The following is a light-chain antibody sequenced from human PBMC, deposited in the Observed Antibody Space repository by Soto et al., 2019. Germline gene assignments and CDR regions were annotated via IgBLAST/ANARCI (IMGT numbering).Light chain of an antibody. CDR3: QQPPYT. CDR2: ATS. CDR1: QTPRTF. J-gene: IGKJ2*01. Sequence: DIQMTQSPSSLSASVGDRVTITCRASQTPRTFLNWYQQEPGKAPKLLIYATSTLQSGVPSRFSGRDSGADFTLTINNLQPEDFATYYCQQPPYTFGPGTKVEIK. V-gene: IGKV1-39*01.